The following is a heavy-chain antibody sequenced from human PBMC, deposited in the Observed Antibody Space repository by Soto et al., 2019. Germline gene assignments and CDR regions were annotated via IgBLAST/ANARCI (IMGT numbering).Heavy chain of an antibody. V-gene: IGHV4-30-4*01. CDR1: GASIISLDYY. CDR2: IYHTGAT. J-gene: IGHJ5*02. D-gene: IGHD3-10*01. CDR3: ARGAVVSLVRGVMGGNWFDP. Sequence: QVQLQESGPGLVRPSQTLSLTCTVYGASIISLDYYWTWIRQPPGKGLEWIGHIYHTGATYYNPSLESRVVMSLDRSNNLSSLQLSSVTAADTALSSCARGAVVSLVRGVMGGNWFDPWGQGTLVTVSS.